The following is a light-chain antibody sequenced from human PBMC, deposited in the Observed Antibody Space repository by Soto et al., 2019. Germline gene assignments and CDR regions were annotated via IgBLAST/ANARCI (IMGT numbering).Light chain of an antibody. Sequence: DIHVTQSPSSLSASVGGRATITCRASQSISTYLNWYQQKPGRAPKLLIYATSSLQSGVPSRFSGSGSGTEFTLTISSLQPEDFATYYCLQHNSYPRTFGQGTKVDIK. CDR3: LQHNSYPRT. V-gene: IGKV1-17*01. CDR2: ATS. CDR1: QSISTY. J-gene: IGKJ1*01.